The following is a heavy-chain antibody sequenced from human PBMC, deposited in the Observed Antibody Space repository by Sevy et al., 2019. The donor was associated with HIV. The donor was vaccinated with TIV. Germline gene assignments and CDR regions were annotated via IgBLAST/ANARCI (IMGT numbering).Heavy chain of an antibody. Sequence: GGSLRLSCAASGFTFSSYSMNWVRQAPGKGLEWVSSISSSSSYIYYADSVKGRFTISRDNAKNSLYLQMNSLRAEDTAVYYCARGRGHDSSGYYFDYWGQRTLVTVSS. V-gene: IGHV3-21*01. CDR1: GFTFSSYS. CDR2: ISSSSSYI. D-gene: IGHD3-22*01. CDR3: ARGRGHDSSGYYFDY. J-gene: IGHJ4*02.